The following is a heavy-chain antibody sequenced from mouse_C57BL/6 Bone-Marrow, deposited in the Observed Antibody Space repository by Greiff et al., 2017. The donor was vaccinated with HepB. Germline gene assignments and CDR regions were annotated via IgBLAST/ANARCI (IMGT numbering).Heavy chain of an antibody. CDR1: GFSFTSYG. Sequence: QVQLKESGPGLVQPSQSLSITCTVSGFSFTSYGVHWVRQPPGKGLEWLGVIWSGGSTDYNAAFISRLSISKDNSKSHVFFKMNSLQADDTAIYYCAKKRNYFDYWGQGTTLTVSS. V-gene: IGHV2-4*01. CDR3: AKKRNYFDY. J-gene: IGHJ2*01. CDR2: IWSGGST.